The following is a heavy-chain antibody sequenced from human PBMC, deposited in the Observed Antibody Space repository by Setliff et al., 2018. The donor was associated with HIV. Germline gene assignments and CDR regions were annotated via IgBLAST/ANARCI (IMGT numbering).Heavy chain of an antibody. CDR1: GFTFSSYA. V-gene: IGHV3-30-3*02. CDR3: AKSGPGIIYFDY. CDR2: ISYDGSNK. Sequence: GGSLRLSCAASGFTFSSYAMHWGRQAPGKGLEWVAVISYDGSNKYYADSVKGRFTISRDNSKNTLYLQMNSLGPDDTAVSYCAKSGPGIIYFDYWGQGTLVTVSS. J-gene: IGHJ4*02. D-gene: IGHD1-1*01.